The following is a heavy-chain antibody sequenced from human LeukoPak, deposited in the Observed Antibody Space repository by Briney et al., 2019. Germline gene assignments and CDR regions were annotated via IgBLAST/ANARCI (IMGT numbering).Heavy chain of an antibody. CDR2: FSGSGGST. CDR1: RFTFSSYA. V-gene: IGHV3-23*01. D-gene: IGHD4-17*01. CDR3: AKGIRSSVTKLNYFDY. J-gene: IGHJ4*02. Sequence: GGSLRLSCVASRFTFSSYAISWVRQAPGKGLEWVSAFSGSGGSTYSADSVKGRFTISRDNSKNTLYLQMNRLRAEDTAVYYCAKGIRSSVTKLNYFDYWGQGTLVTVSS.